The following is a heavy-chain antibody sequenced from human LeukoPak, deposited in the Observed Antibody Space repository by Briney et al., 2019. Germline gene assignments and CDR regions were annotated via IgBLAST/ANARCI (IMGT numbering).Heavy chain of an antibody. J-gene: IGHJ4*02. CDR3: ATQYGSDAYYFDY. Sequence: ASVKVSCXASGYTFTSYYMHWVRQARGQGLEWMAIINPSGGSTSYAQKFQGRVTMTRDTSTSTVYMELSSLRSGDTAVYYCATQYGSDAYYFDYWGQGTLVTVSS. D-gene: IGHD3-10*01. CDR2: INPSGGST. CDR1: GYTFTSYY. V-gene: IGHV1-46*01.